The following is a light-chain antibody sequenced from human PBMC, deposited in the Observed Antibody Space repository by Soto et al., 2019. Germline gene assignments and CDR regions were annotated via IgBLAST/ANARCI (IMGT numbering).Light chain of an antibody. CDR3: QQRTNWALT. CDR1: QSVSSY. V-gene: IGKV3-11*01. J-gene: IGKJ4*01. Sequence: EIMLKQSPATLSLSPCEGATPSVRPSQSVSSYLAWYQQKPGQAPRLLIYDASNRATGIPARFSGSGSGTDFTLTISSLEPEDFAVYYCQQRTNWALTFGGGTKVDI. CDR2: DAS.